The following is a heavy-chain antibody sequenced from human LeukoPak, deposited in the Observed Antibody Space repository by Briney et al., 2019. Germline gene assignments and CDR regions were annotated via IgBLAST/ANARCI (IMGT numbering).Heavy chain of an antibody. D-gene: IGHD4-23*01. CDR3: ARVDYGGGVDY. J-gene: IGHJ4*02. CDR2: INPTGGST. Sequence: ASVKVSCKASGYTFTSYYMHWVRQAPGQGLEWMGLINPTGGSTGYAQKFQGRVTMTRDTSISTAYMELSSLRSEDTAVYYCARVDYGGGVDYWGQGTLVTVSS. V-gene: IGHV1-46*01. CDR1: GYTFTSYY.